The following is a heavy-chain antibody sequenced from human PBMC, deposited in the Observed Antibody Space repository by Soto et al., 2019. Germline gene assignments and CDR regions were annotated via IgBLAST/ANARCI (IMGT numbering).Heavy chain of an antibody. J-gene: IGHJ6*02. D-gene: IGHD1-26*01. Sequence: SEALSLHCTVSGGSIRSSSYYWVWILHAPGKGLEWIGSIYYSGSTYYNPSLKSRVTISVDTSKNQSSLKLSSVTAADTAVYYCASGSDYYYYYGMDVWGQGTTVTLSS. CDR2: IYYSGST. V-gene: IGHV4-39*01. CDR1: GGSIRSSSYY. CDR3: ASGSDYYYYYGMDV.